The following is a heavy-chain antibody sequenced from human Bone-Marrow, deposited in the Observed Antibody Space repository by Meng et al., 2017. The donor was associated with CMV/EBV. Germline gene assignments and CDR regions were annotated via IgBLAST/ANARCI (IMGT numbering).Heavy chain of an antibody. CDR2: ISSSSSYI. CDR3: ARKGGMATIDY. D-gene: IGHD5-24*01. V-gene: IGHV3-21*01. Sequence: GGSLRLSCAASGFTFSSYSMNWVRQAPGKGLEWVSSISSSSSYIYYADSVKGRFTISRDNAKNSLYLQMNSLRAEDTAVYYCARKGGMATIDYWGQGTLVTVSS. CDR1: GFTFSSYS. J-gene: IGHJ4*02.